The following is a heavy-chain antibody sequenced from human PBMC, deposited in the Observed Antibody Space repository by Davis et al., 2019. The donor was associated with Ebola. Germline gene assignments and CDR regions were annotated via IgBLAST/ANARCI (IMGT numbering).Heavy chain of an antibody. CDR3: ARGWGSLDY. CDR1: GFTFNSYE. CDR2: IGSTSKTI. Sequence: PGGSLRPSCAASGFTFNSYEMNWVRQTPGKGLEWVAYIGSTSKTIYYADSVKGRFTISRDNAKNSLFLQMNSLRAEDTAIYYCARGWGSLDYWGQGTLVTVSS. J-gene: IGHJ4*02. D-gene: IGHD7-27*01. V-gene: IGHV3-48*03.